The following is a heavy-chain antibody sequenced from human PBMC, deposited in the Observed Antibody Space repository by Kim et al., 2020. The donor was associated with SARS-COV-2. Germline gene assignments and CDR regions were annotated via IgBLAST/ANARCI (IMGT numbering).Heavy chain of an antibody. CDR1: GYTLTELS. J-gene: IGHJ3*02. D-gene: IGHD3-22*01. V-gene: IGHV1-24*01. Sequence: ASVKVSCKVSGYTLTELSMHWVRQAPGKGLEWMGGFDPEDGETIYAQKFQGRVTMTEDTSTDTAYMELSSLRSEDTAVYYCATALPITMMDAFDIWGQGTMVTVSS. CDR2: FDPEDGET. CDR3: ATALPITMMDAFDI.